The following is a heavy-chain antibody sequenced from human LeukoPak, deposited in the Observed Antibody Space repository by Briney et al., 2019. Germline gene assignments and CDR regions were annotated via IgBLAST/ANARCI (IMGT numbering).Heavy chain of an antibody. D-gene: IGHD5-18*01. CDR1: GFIFSDYS. CDR3: AKAGFGYRHDWFDP. Sequence: PGAYVRFSCAAYGFIFSDYSLRWVRHAQGKGLEWVSGITGSGGSTYYADSVKGRFTIYRDNSKNTLDLQMNSLRADDTAVYYCAKAGFGYRHDWFDPWGQGTLVTVSS. J-gene: IGHJ5*02. CDR2: ITGSGGST. V-gene: IGHV3-23*01.